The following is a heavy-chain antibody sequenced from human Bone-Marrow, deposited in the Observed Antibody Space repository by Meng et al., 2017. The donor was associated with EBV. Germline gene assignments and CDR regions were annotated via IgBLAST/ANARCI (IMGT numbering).Heavy chain of an antibody. Sequence: QVQLTGCAPGTVKLAGPLARTCAVSGVSIGSGHWWSWVRQPPEKGLEWIGNIYHSGSTSYNPSLKSRVTISVDKSKNQFSLTVSSVTAADTAVYFCARDYYGYHYFDSWGRGTLVTVSS. V-gene: IGHV4-4*01. CDR1: GVSIGSGHW. J-gene: IGHJ4*02. CDR2: IYHSGST. D-gene: IGHD3-10*01. CDR3: ARDYYGYHYFDS.